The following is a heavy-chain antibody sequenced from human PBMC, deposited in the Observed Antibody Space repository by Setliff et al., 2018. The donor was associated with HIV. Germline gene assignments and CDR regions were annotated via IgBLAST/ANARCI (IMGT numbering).Heavy chain of an antibody. CDR2: VSPHGGYT. J-gene: IGHJ5*02. CDR3: ARYKWNNWIFGWFDP. V-gene: IGHV1-2*02. CDR1: GFTFTEYY. D-gene: IGHD1-20*01. Sequence: ASVKVSCKASGFTFTEYYIHCVRQAPGQGLEWMGWVSPHGGYTSYAKKFQGRITMTTDTSIATAYMELRGLTSDDTAIYYCARYKWNNWIFGWFDPWGQGTQVTVSS.